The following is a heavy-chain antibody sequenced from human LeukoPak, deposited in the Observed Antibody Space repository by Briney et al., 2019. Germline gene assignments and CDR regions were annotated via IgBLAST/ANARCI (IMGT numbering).Heavy chain of an antibody. CDR3: AISPRSALDWFDP. D-gene: IGHD3-16*01. J-gene: IGHJ5*02. V-gene: IGHV1-69*05. Sequence: SVKVSCKASGGTFSSYAINWVRQAPGQGLEWMGRIIPIFGTANFAQKFQGRVTITTDESTSTAYMELSSLRSEDTAVYYCAISPRSALDWFDPWGQGTLVTASS. CDR1: GGTFSSYA. CDR2: IIPIFGTA.